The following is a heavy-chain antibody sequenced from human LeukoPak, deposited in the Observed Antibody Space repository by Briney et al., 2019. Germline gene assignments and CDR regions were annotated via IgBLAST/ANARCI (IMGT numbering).Heavy chain of an antibody. D-gene: IGHD2-21*02. CDR2: ISTRSTYK. J-gene: IGHJ4*02. V-gene: IGHV3-21*01. CDR1: GFTYSSYS. Sequence: PGGSLRLSCAASGFTYSSYSMNWVRQAPGKGLEWVSTISTRSTYKYYADSLKGRFTISRDNAKNSLYLQMNSLRAEDTAVYYCVREGDNADFDYWGQGTLVTVSS. CDR3: VREGDNADFDY.